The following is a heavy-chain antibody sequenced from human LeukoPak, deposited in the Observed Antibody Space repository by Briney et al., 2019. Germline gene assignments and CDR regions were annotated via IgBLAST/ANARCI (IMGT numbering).Heavy chain of an antibody. V-gene: IGHV1-18*01. CDR2: ISAYNGNT. J-gene: IGHJ6*03. Sequence: VASVKVSCKASGDTFTSYGISWVRQAPGQGLEWMGWISAYNGNTNYAQKLQGRVTMTTDTSSSTAYMELRSLRSDDTAVYYCARGALRYCSGGSCYAAPTYMDVWGKGTTVTVSS. D-gene: IGHD2-15*01. CDR3: ARGALRYCSGGSCYAAPTYMDV. CDR1: GDTFTSYG.